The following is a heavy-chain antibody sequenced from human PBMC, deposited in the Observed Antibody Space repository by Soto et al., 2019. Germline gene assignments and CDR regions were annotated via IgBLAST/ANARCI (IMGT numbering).Heavy chain of an antibody. CDR3: ARWEGGNWFDP. Sequence: QVQLVQSGAEVKKPGASVKASCKASGYTFTSYAMHWVRQAPGQRLEWMGWINAGNGNTKYSQKFQGRVTITRDTSASTAYMELSSLRSEDTAVYYCARWEGGNWFDPWGQGTLVTVSS. J-gene: IGHJ5*02. CDR2: INAGNGNT. V-gene: IGHV1-3*01. CDR1: GYTFTSYA. D-gene: IGHD1-26*01.